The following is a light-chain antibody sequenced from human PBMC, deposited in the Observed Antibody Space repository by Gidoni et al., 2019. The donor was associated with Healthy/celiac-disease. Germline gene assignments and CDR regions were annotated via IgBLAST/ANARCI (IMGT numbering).Light chain of an antibody. CDR2: GAS. CDR1: QSVSSSY. J-gene: IGKJ1*01. CDR3: QQYGSSPWT. V-gene: IGKV3-20*01. Sequence: EIVLTQSPGTLSLPPGERATLSCRASQSVSSSYLAWYQQKPGQAPRLLIYGASSRATGIPDRFSGSGSGTDFTLTISRLEPEDFAVYYCQQYGSSPWTFXXXTKVEIK.